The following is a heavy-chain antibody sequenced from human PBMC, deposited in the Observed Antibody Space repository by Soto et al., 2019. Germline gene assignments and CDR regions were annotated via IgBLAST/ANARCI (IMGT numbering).Heavy chain of an antibody. CDR1: GFTFSSYA. V-gene: IGHV3-23*01. CDR3: ASQRSITWARDHYPQS. CDR2: ISGSGGST. Sequence: PWGSLRLSCAASGFTFSSYAMSWPRQAPGKRLESVSGISGSGGSTYYADSVKGRFTISRDNSKNTLYLQMNSMRADDTAVYYCASQRSITWARDHYPQSWGQGTLVTVAS. J-gene: IGHJ5*02. D-gene: IGHD3-10*01.